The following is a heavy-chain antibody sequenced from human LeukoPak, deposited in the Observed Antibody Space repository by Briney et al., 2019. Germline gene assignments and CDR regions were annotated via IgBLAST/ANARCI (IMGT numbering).Heavy chain of an antibody. CDR2: IYYSGST. V-gene: IGHV4-59*01. J-gene: IGHJ4*02. D-gene: IGHD3-10*01. Sequence: NSSETLSLTCTVSGGSISSYYWGWIRQPPGKGLDWIGYIYYSGSTNYNPSLKSRVTISVDTSKNQFSLKLSSVTAADTAVYYCAREGYYGSGSMGLFDYWGQGTLVTVSS. CDR1: GGSISSYY. CDR3: AREGYYGSGSMGLFDY.